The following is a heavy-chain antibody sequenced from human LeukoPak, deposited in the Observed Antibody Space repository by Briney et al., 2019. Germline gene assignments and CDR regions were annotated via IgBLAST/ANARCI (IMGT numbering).Heavy chain of an antibody. Sequence: GGSLRLSCVASGFSFGNYAMSWVRQAPGKGLQWVSQICGTGGATWYAGFARDRFTISRDNSKKTLYLQMYGLRVEDTAMYYCVKDPRDTYGTNWFVSWGQGTLLIVSS. D-gene: IGHD2-21*01. V-gene: IGHV3-23*01. CDR1: GFSFGNYA. J-gene: IGHJ5*01. CDR2: ICGTGGAT. CDR3: VKDPRDTYGTNWFVS.